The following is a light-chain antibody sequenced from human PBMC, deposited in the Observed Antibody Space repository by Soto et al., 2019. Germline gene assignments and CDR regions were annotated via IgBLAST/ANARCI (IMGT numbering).Light chain of an antibody. CDR2: DVS. J-gene: IGLJ1*01. V-gene: IGLV2-14*03. CDR1: SSDVGGYNY. CDR3: SSYTTSNTRQIV. Sequence: QSALTQPASVSGSPGQSITISCTGTSSDVGGYNYVSWYQHHPGKDPKLMIYDVSNRPSGVSNRFSGSKSGNTASLTISGLQPEDEADYYCSSYTTSNTRQIVLGTGTKLTVL.